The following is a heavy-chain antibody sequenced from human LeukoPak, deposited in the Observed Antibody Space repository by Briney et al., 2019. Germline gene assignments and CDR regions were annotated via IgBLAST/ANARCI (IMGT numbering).Heavy chain of an antibody. CDR2: IYYSGST. CDR3: ARDGALYGSGSLEAFDI. Sequence: SETLSLTRTVSGGSISSYYWSWIRQPPGKGLEWIGYIYYSGSTNYNPSLKSRVTISVDTSKNQFSLKLSSVTAADTAVYYCARDGALYGSGSLEAFDIWGQGTMVTVSS. V-gene: IGHV4-59*01. J-gene: IGHJ3*02. CDR1: GGSISSYY. D-gene: IGHD3-10*01.